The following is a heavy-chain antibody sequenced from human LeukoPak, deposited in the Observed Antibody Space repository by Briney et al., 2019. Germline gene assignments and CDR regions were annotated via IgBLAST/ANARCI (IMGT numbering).Heavy chain of an antibody. CDR2: ISWNSGSI. Sequence: GGSLRLSCAASGFTFDDYAMHWVRQAPGTGLEWVSGISWNSGSIGYADSVKGRFTISRDNAKNSLYLQMNSLRAEDTALYYCAKGRYCSGGSCYSGFDPWGQGTLVTVSS. D-gene: IGHD2-15*01. V-gene: IGHV3-9*01. J-gene: IGHJ5*02. CDR3: AKGRYCSGGSCYSGFDP. CDR1: GFTFDDYA.